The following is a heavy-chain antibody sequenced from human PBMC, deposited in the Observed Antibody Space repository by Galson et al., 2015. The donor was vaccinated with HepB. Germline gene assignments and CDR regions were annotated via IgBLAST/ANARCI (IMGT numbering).Heavy chain of an antibody. CDR1: GFTFSSYD. V-gene: IGHV3-13*05. CDR3: ARGLTTGLSDAFDI. Sequence: SLRLSCAASGFTFSSYDMHWVRQATGKGLEWVSAIGTAGDPYYPGSVKGRFTISRENAKNSLYLQMNSLRAGDTAVYYCARGLTTGLSDAFDIWGQGTMVTVSS. D-gene: IGHD2-8*02. J-gene: IGHJ3*02. CDR2: IGTAGDP.